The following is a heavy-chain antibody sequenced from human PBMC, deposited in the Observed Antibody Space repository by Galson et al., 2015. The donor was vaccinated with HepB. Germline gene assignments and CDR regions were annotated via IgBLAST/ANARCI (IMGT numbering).Heavy chain of an antibody. D-gene: IGHD3-22*01. CDR3: TTGIYDSGGIDY. Sequence: SLRLSCAASGFAFNNAWMNWVRQAPGKGLEWVGRIKSKTYGGTTEYAAPVKGRFTISRDDSKSMLYLQMNSLNTEDTAVYYCTTGIYDSGGIDYWGQGTLVTVSS. CDR1: GFAFNNAW. CDR2: IKSKTYGGTT. V-gene: IGHV3-15*07. J-gene: IGHJ4*02.